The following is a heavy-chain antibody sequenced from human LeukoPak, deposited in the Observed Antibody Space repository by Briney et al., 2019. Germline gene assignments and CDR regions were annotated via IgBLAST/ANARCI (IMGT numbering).Heavy chain of an antibody. CDR3: AKGPLQYGDYVRYFDY. Sequence: GGSLRLSCAASGFTFSSYAMSWVRQAPGKGLEWVSGISGSGGSTYYADSVKGRFTISRDNSKNTLYLQMNSLRAEDTAVYYCAKGPLQYGDYVRYFDYWGQGTLVTVSS. V-gene: IGHV3-23*01. D-gene: IGHD4-17*01. J-gene: IGHJ4*02. CDR2: ISGSGGST. CDR1: GFTFSSYA.